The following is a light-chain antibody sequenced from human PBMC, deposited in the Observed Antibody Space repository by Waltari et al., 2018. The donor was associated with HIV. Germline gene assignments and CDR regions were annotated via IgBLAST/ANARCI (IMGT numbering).Light chain of an antibody. CDR1: QSVNNNY. CDR2: GAS. Sequence: EIVLTQSPGTLSLSPGERATLSCRASQSVNNNYFAWYQQKPAQAPRLLIYGASSGATGIPDRLSGSGAGTDFTLTISRLEPEDFGVYYCQQYGRSLTFGGGTKVEIK. V-gene: IGKV3-20*01. J-gene: IGKJ4*01. CDR3: QQYGRSLT.